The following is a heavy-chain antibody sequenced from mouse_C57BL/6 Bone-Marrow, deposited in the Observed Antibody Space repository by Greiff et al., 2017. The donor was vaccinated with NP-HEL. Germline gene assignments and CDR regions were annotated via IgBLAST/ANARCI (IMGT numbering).Heavy chain of an antibody. CDR3: ARELYYYGSLFAY. D-gene: IGHD1-1*01. CDR2: IYPRSGNT. Sequence: QVQLQQSGAELARPGASVKLSCKASGYTFTSYGISWVKQRTGQGLEWIGEIYPRSGNTYYNEKFKGKATLTADKSSSTAYMELRSLTSEDSAVYFCARELYYYGSLFAYGGQGTLVTVSA. J-gene: IGHJ3*01. CDR1: GYTFTSYG. V-gene: IGHV1-81*01.